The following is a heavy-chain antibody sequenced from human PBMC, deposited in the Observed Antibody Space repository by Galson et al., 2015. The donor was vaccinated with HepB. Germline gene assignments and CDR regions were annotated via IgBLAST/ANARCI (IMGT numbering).Heavy chain of an antibody. CDR2: IWYDGSNK. J-gene: IGHJ4*02. Sequence: SLRLSCAASGLTFSSYGMHWVRQAPGKGLEWVAVIWYDGSNKYYADSVKDRFSISRDNFKNTLYLQMNSLRAENTAVYYCARDFLRYCNSASCYIDYWGQGTLVTVSS. V-gene: IGHV3-33*01. D-gene: IGHD2-2*02. CDR1: GLTFSSYG. CDR3: ARDFLRYCNSASCYIDY.